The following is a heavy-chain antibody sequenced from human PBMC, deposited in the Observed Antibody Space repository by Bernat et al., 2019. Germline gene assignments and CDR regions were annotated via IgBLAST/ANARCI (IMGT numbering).Heavy chain of an antibody. V-gene: IGHV4-61*01. D-gene: IGHD3-3*01. Sequence: QVQLQESGPGLVKPSETLSLTCTVSGGSVSSGSYYWSWIRQPPGKGLEWIGYIYYSGSTNYNPSLKSRVTISVDTSKNQFSLKLSSVTAADTAVYYCARPASNYDFWSGYHSPVGGYFDYWGQGTLVTVSS. CDR2: IYYSGST. CDR3: ARPASNYDFWSGYHSPVGGYFDY. J-gene: IGHJ4*02. CDR1: GGSVSSGSYY.